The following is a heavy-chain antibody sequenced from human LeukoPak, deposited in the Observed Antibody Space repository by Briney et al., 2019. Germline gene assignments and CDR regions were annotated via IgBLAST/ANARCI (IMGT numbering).Heavy chain of an antibody. V-gene: IGHV3-30*03. CDR2: ISYDGSNK. D-gene: IGHD1-26*01. J-gene: IGHJ4*02. Sequence: PGGSLRLSCAGSGFSISNYGMHWVRQAPGKGLEWVAVISYDGSNKYYADSVKGRFTISRDNSKNTLYLQMNSLRAEDTAVYYCALVGASNFDYWGQGTLVTVSS. CDR1: GFSISNYG. CDR3: ALVGASNFDY.